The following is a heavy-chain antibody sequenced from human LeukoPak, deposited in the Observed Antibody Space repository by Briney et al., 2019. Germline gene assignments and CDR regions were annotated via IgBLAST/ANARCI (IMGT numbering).Heavy chain of an antibody. V-gene: IGHV3-33*01. Sequence: GRSLRLSCGGSGFTFGGYGMHWFRQTPGKGLEWVAVIAYDGGRAFYADSVEGRFTISRDNSKNTMSVQMDDLRAEDTAVYYCTRYNNDHFDYWGQGTLVTVSS. D-gene: IGHD1-14*01. CDR3: TRYNNDHFDY. CDR2: IAYDGGRA. J-gene: IGHJ4*02. CDR1: GFTFGGYG.